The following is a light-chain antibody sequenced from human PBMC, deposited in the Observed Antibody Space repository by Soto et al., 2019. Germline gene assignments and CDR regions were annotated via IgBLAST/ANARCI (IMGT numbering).Light chain of an antibody. CDR3: QQYNNWPWT. Sequence: EIVMTQSPATLSVSPGERATLSCRASQSVTSNLAWYQQKPGQAPRLLIYGVSTRAIGIPARFSGSGSGTEFTLTISSLQSEDIAVYYCQQYNNWPWTFGQGTKVEIK. CDR2: GVS. V-gene: IGKV3-15*01. J-gene: IGKJ1*01. CDR1: QSVTSN.